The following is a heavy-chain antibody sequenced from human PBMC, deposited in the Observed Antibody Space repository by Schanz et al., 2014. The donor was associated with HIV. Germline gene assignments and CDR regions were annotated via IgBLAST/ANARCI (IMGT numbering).Heavy chain of an antibody. CDR3: ARESASCGGNCAFDL. CDR2: ISYDANYK. V-gene: IGHV3-30*03. D-gene: IGHD2-21*02. J-gene: IGHJ4*02. CDR1: GFTFSKYA. Sequence: QVQLVESGGGLVKPGGSLRLSCAASGFTFSKYAMSWVRQAPGKGLEWVSLISYDANYKYYADSLKGRFTISRDNSKQRLYLQINSLRANDTAVYFCARESASCGGNCAFDLWGQGALVIVSS.